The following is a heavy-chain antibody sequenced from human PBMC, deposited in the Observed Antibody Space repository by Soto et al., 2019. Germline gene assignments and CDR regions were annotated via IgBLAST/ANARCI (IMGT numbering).Heavy chain of an antibody. CDR3: ARQNGYDAGFGH. CDR1: GVSLSSGDVY. Sequence: QVQLQESGPGLVKPSQTLSLTCTVSGVSLSSGDVYWTWIRQSPEKGLEWIGYIDSSGSTHYNPSLKTRVTILVDPSKNQFPLSLRSVTAADTAEYYCARQNGYDAGFGHWGQGLLVTVS. D-gene: IGHD5-12*01. J-gene: IGHJ4*02. CDR2: IDSSGST. V-gene: IGHV4-30-4*01.